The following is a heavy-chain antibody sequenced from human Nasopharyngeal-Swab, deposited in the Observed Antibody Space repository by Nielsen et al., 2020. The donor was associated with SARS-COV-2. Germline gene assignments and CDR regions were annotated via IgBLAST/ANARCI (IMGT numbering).Heavy chain of an antibody. CDR1: GFTFTLYT. CDR3: ARVVDSSGFDY. Sequence: GGSLRLSCAASGFTFTLYTMNWVRQAPGKGLEWVSAISSTGDYIYYAASVKGRFTISRDNAKNSLYLQMNSLRAEDTALYYCARVVDSSGFDYWGQGTLVTVSS. V-gene: IGHV3-21*04. J-gene: IGHJ4*02. CDR2: ISSTGDYI. D-gene: IGHD3-22*01.